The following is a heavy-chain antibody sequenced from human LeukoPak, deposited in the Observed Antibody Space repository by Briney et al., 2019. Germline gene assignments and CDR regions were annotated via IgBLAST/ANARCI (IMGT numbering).Heavy chain of an antibody. CDR2: IYYSGST. J-gene: IGHJ3*02. Sequence: PSETLSLTCTVSGGSISSSSYYWGWIRQPPGKGLEWIGSIYYSGSTYYNPSLKSRVTISVDTSKNQFSLKLSSVTAADTAVYYCARDLPYDSSGYGAFDIWGQGTMVTVSS. CDR1: GGSISSSSYY. D-gene: IGHD3-22*01. V-gene: IGHV4-39*07. CDR3: ARDLPYDSSGYGAFDI.